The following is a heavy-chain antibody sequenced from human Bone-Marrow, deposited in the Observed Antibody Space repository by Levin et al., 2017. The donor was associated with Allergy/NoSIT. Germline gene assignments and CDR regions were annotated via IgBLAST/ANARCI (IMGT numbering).Heavy chain of an antibody. V-gene: IGHV4-39*01. CDR3: ARYWGRRGYCSGGSCYPQVPAEYFQH. D-gene: IGHD2-15*01. J-gene: IGHJ1*01. CDR2: IYYSGST. CDR1: GGSISSSSYY. Sequence: PSETLSLTCTVSGGSISSSSYYWGWIRQPPGKGLEWIGSIYYSGSTYYNPSLKSRVTISVDTSKNQFSLKLSSVTAADTAVYYCARYWGRRGYCSGGSCYPQVPAEYFQHWGQGTLVTVSS.